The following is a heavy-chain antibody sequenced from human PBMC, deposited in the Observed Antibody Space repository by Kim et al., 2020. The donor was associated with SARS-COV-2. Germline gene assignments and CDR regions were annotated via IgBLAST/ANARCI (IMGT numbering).Heavy chain of an antibody. D-gene: IGHD3-3*01. V-gene: IGHV4-34*01. CDR2: INHSGST. CDR3: ARRRYDFWSGYYGFNYFDY. J-gene: IGHJ4*02. CDR1: GGSFSGYY. Sequence: SETLSLTCAVYGGSFSGYYWSWIRQPPGKGLEWIGEINHSGSTNYNPSLKSRVTISVDTSKNQFSLKLSSVTAADTAVYYCARRRYDFWSGYYGFNYFDYWGQGTLVTVSS.